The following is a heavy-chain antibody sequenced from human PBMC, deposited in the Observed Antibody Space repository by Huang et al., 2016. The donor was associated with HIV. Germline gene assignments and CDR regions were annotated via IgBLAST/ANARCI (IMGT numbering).Heavy chain of an antibody. CDR2: IRYDGGNK. Sequence: QVQLVESGGGVVQPGGSLRLSCAASGFSFSSYGMQWVRQAPAKGLEWVAFIRYDGGNKFYADSVKGRFSISRDNSKDTLYLQMNSLTTDDTAVYYCTRGRSDWNPADYWGQGTLVTVSS. CDR1: GFSFSSYG. J-gene: IGHJ4*02. D-gene: IGHD1-1*01. V-gene: IGHV3-30*02. CDR3: TRGRSDWNPADY.